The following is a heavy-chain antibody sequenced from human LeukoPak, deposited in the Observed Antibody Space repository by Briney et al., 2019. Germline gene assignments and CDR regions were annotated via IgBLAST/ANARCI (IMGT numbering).Heavy chain of an antibody. CDR3: ARELKVGAFDL. Sequence: ASVKVSCKASGYSFITYPINWVRQAPGQGLEWMGWINTNTGKASYAQGFTGRFVFSLDTSVSTTFLQISSLKAEDTAVYYCARELKVGAFDLWGQGTMVTVPS. J-gene: IGHJ3*01. D-gene: IGHD3-22*01. CDR2: INTNTGKA. V-gene: IGHV7-4-1*02. CDR1: GYSFITYP.